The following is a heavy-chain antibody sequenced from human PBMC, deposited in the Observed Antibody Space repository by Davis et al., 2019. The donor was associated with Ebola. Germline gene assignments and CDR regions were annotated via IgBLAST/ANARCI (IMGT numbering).Heavy chain of an antibody. Sequence: SETLSLTCTVSGGSISSYYWSWIRQPPGKGLEWIGYIYYSGSTNYNPSLKSRVTISVDTSKNQFSLKLSSVTAADTAVYYCARQAGAAWIDPWGQGTLVTVSS. CDR3: ARQAGAAWIDP. CDR1: GGSISSYY. CDR2: IYYSGST. D-gene: IGHD6-25*01. V-gene: IGHV4-59*08. J-gene: IGHJ5*02.